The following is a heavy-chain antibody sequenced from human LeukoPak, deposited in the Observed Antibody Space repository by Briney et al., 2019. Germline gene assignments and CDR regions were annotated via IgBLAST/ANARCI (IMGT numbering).Heavy chain of an antibody. CDR3: ARANYYDISGYDY. CDR1: GFTFRSYE. CDR2: VTSSGNTI. V-gene: IGHV3-48*03. Sequence: GGSLRLSCAASGFTFRSYEMNWVRQAPGKGLEWVSYVTSSGNTIYYADSVKGRFTISRDNAKNSLYLQMNSLRAEDTAVYYCARANYYDISGYDYWGQGTLVTVSS. D-gene: IGHD3-22*01. J-gene: IGHJ4*02.